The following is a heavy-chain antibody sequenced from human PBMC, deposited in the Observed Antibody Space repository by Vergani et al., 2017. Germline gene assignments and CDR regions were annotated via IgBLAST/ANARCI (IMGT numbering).Heavy chain of an antibody. V-gene: IGHV1-69*13. CDR3: AREGRRVIAIHEWYFDL. J-gene: IGHJ2*01. Sequence: QVQLVQSGAEVKKPGASVKVSCKASGYTFTSYAMHWVRQAPGQGLEWMGGIIPIFGTANYAQKFQGRVTITADESTSTAYMELSSLRSEDTAVYYCAREGRRVIAIHEWYFDLWGRGTLVTVSS. D-gene: IGHD2-21*01. CDR1: GYTFTSYA. CDR2: IIPIFGTA.